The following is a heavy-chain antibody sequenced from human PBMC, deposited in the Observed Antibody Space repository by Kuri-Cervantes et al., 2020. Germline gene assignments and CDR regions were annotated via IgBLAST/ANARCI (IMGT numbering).Heavy chain of an antibody. J-gene: IGHJ3*01. D-gene: IGHD3-16*02. CDR3: ARGVMITFGGVIVYDAFRV. Sequence: ASVKVSCKASGYTFTSYDINWVRQAAGQGLEWMGWMNPNSGNTGYAQKFQGRVTMTRSTSISTAYMELSSLRSDDTAVYYCARGVMITFGGVIVYDAFRVWGQGTMVTVSS. CDR1: GYTFTSYD. V-gene: IGHV1-8*02. CDR2: MNPNSGNT.